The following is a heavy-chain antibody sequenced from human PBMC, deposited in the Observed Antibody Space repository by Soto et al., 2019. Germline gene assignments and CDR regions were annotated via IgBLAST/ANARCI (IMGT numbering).Heavy chain of an antibody. J-gene: IGHJ4*02. CDR1: GFTFSSYG. Sequence: GGSLRLSCAASGFTFSSYGMHWVRQAPGKGLEWVAVISYDGSNKYYADSVKGRFTFSRDNSKNTMYLQMNIMRAEDTAVYYCAKERLWFGELLSNFDYWGQGTLVTVSS. D-gene: IGHD3-10*01. V-gene: IGHV3-30*18. CDR2: ISYDGSNK. CDR3: AKERLWFGELLSNFDY.